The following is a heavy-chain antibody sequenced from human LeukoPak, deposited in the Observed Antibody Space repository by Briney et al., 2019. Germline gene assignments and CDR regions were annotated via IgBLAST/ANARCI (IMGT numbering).Heavy chain of an antibody. CDR1: GYTFTSYG. CDR2: ISAYNGNT. V-gene: IGHV1-18*01. CDR3: AGDLNWSMVRGVNNWFDP. D-gene: IGHD3-10*01. Sequence: GASVKVSCKASGYTFTSYGISWVRQAPGQGLEWMGWISAYNGNTNYAQKLQGRVTMTTDTSTSTAYMELRSLRSDDTAVYYCAGDLNWSMVRGVNNWFDPWGQGTLVTVSS. J-gene: IGHJ5*02.